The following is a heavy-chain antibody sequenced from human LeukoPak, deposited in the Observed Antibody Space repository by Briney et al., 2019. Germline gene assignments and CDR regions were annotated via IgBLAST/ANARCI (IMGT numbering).Heavy chain of an antibody. D-gene: IGHD3-16*02. V-gene: IGHV4-34*01. Sequence: SVTLSLTCAVYGGSFSGYYWSWIRQPPGKGLEWIGEINHSGSTNYNPSLKSRVTISVDTSKNQFSLKLSSVTAADTAVYYCARGRAYDYVWGSYRLYYFDYWGLGTLVTVSS. CDR2: INHSGST. CDR3: ARGRAYDYVWGSYRLYYFDY. CDR1: GGSFSGYY. J-gene: IGHJ4*02.